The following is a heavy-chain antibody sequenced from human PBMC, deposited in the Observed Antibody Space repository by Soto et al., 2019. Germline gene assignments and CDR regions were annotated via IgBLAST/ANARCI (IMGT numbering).Heavy chain of an antibody. CDR3: ARDSSSWSPGYMDV. CDR2: ISSSSSTI. D-gene: IGHD6-13*01. J-gene: IGHJ6*03. Sequence: EVQLVESGGGLVQPGGSLRLSCAASGFTFSSYSMNWVRQAPGKGLEWVSYISSSSSTIYYADSVKGRFTISRDNAKNSLYLQMNSLRAEDTAVYYCARDSSSWSPGYMDVWGKGTTVTVSS. CDR1: GFTFSSYS. V-gene: IGHV3-48*01.